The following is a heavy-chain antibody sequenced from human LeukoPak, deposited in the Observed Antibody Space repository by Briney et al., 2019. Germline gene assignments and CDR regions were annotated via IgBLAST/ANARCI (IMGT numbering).Heavy chain of an antibody. V-gene: IGHV1-18*01. CDR3: AMAYYYDSSGYFFYNY. CDR2: ISAYNGNT. CDR1: GYTFTSYG. J-gene: IGHJ4*02. D-gene: IGHD3-22*01. Sequence: GASVKVSCKASGYTFTSYGISWVRQAPGQGLEWMGWISAYNGNTNYAQKLQGRVTMTTDTSTSTAYMGLRSLRSDDTAVYYCAMAYYYDSSGYFFYNYWGQGTLVTVSS.